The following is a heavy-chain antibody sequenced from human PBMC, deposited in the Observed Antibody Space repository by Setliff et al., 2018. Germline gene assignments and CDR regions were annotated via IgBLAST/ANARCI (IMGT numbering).Heavy chain of an antibody. D-gene: IGHD3-3*01. V-gene: IGHV4-59*01. CDR1: GGSISGYY. CDR3: ARGYYNFLSGYYTPYYFDY. CDR2: IYTSGSI. Sequence: SETLSLTCNVFGGSISGYYWNWIRQPPGKGLEWIGNIYTSGSIKYNPSLRSRVTISVDTSKNQFSLKLSSVTAADTAVYFCARGYYNFLSGYYTPYYFDYWGQGTLVTVSS. J-gene: IGHJ4*02.